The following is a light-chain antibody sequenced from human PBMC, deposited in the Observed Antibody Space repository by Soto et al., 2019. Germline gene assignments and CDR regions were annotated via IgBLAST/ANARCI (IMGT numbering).Light chain of an antibody. Sequence: QSVLTQPPSVSGAPGQRVTISCTGSSSNIGAGYDVHWYQQLPGTAPKLLIYANNNRPAGVPDRFSVSKSGTSASLVITGLQAEDEADYYCQSYDTSPSGYVFGTGTRSPS. CDR3: QSYDTSPSGYV. J-gene: IGLJ1*01. CDR2: ANN. V-gene: IGLV1-40*01. CDR1: SSNIGAGYD.